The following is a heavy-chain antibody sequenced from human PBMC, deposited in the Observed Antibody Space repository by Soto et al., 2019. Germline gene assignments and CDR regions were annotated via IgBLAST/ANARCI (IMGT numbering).Heavy chain of an antibody. Sequence: EVQLVESGGGLVQPGGSLRLSCAASGFAFSTKWMHWVLQGPGKGLVWVSRINIDGTTTNYADSVKGRFTISRDNAKNMLYLQMDSLRAEDTAVYYCARIPYSDTDPCHWGQGKLVTVSS. CDR3: ARIPYSDTDPCH. D-gene: IGHD1-26*01. J-gene: IGHJ4*02. CDR1: GFAFSTKW. CDR2: INIDGTTT. V-gene: IGHV3-74*01.